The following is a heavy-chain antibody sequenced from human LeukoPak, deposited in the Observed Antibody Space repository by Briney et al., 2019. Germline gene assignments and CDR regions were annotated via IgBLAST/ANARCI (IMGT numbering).Heavy chain of an antibody. V-gene: IGHV3-23*01. CDR1: GFTFSSQI. J-gene: IGHJ4*02. D-gene: IGHD6-13*01. Sequence: GGSLRLSCAASGFTFSSQIMNWVRQAPGKGLEWVSAISSSGGTTYYADSVKGRFTISRDNSKNTVDLQMSSLRADDTAVYYCAKEVASEAFGSPWYYIDYWGQGTLVTVSS. CDR3: AKEVASEAFGSPWYYIDY. CDR2: ISSSGGTT.